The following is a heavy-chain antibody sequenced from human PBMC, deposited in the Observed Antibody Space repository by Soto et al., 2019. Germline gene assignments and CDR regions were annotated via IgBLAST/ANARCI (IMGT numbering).Heavy chain of an antibody. CDR1: GFTFSSYA. CDR3: ARDWGSHPDY. D-gene: IGHD3-16*01. V-gene: IGHV3-30-3*01. J-gene: IGHJ4*02. CDR2: ISYDGSNK. Sequence: SLRLSCAASGFTFSSYAMHWVRQAPGKGLEWVAVISYDGSNKYYADSVKGRFTISRDNSKNTLYLQMNSLRAEDTAVYYCARDWGSHPDYWGQGTLVTVSS.